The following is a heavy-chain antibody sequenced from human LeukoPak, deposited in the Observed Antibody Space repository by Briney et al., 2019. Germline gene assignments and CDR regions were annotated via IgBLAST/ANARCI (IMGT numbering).Heavy chain of an antibody. V-gene: IGHV1-2*02. D-gene: IGHD2-2*01. CDR1: GYTFTGYY. CDR2: INPNSGGT. CDR3: ARGGLRQCPGINCYLLPFHM. Sequence: ASVKVSCKASGYTFTGYYMHWVGQAPGQGLEWMGWINPNSGGTNYAQKFQGRVTMTRDTSISTAYMELSRLRSDDTAVYYCARGGLRQCPGINCYLLPFHMWGQGTKVTVSS. J-gene: IGHJ3*02.